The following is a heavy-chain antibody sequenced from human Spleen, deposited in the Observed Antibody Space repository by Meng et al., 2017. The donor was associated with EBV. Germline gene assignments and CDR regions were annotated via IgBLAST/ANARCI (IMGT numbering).Heavy chain of an antibody. V-gene: IGHV3-30-3*01. CDR1: GFIFSTYS. Sequence: VQLVEAGGGVVQPGRSLRLSCEASGFIFSTYSIHWVRLAPGKGLEWVAVISDDGSDKFYADSVKGRFTISRDNSKNTVYLQISSLRPEDSAVYYCARARSRQPPGDYWGQGTLVTVSS. CDR2: ISDDGSDK. D-gene: IGHD3-10*01. J-gene: IGHJ4*02. CDR3: ARARSRQPPGDY.